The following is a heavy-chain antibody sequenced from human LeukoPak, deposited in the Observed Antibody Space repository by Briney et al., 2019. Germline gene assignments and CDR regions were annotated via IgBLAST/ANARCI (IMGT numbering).Heavy chain of an antibody. CDR2: ISYDGSNK. CDR1: GCTFSSYA. V-gene: IGHV3-30*04. J-gene: IGHJ4*02. D-gene: IGHD3-10*01. CDR3: ARDRRRYGSGSPFDY. Sequence: GGSLRLSCAASGCTFSSYAMHWVRQAPGKGLEWVAVISYDGSNKYYADSVKGRFTISRDNSKNTLYLQMNSLRAEDTAVYYCARDRRRYGSGSPFDYWGQGTLVTVSS.